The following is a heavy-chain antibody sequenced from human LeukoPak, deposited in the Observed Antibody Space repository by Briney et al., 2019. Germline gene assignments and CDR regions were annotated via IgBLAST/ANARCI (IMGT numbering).Heavy chain of an antibody. CDR2: ISRSGVTP. Sequence: GGSLRLSCAGSGFTFSSYAMSWVRQAPGKGLEWVSAISRSGVTPYYADSVRGRFTISRDNSKNTLYLQMNTLRAEDTAVYYCVKTVTKYSSSRYHFDYWGQGTLVTVSS. J-gene: IGHJ4*02. D-gene: IGHD6-13*01. CDR3: VKTVTKYSSSRYHFDY. CDR1: GFTFSSYA. V-gene: IGHV3-23*01.